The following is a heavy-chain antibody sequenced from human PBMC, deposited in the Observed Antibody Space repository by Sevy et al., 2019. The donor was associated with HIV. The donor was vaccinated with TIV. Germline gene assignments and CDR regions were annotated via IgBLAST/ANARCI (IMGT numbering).Heavy chain of an antibody. CDR3: ARGYCSGGRCYPGGY. D-gene: IGHD2-15*01. J-gene: IGHJ4*02. CDR2: INTFTGDT. Sequence: ALVKGSCEASGYTFSTYGINWVRQAPGQGLEWMGWINTFTGDTNYLQKLQDRVTMTKDTSTSTVYMELRSLRSDDTAVYYCARGYCSGGRCYPGGYWGQGTLVTVSS. CDR1: GYTFSTYG. V-gene: IGHV1-18*01.